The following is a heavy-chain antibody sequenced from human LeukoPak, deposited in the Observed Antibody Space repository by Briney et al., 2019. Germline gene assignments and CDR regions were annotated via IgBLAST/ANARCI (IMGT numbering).Heavy chain of an antibody. J-gene: IGHJ4*02. CDR3: ARGGDYFDY. Sequence: SETLSLTCTVFGGSISSHYWSWIRQPPGKGLEWIGYIYYSGSTNYNPSLKSRVTISVDTSKNQFSLKLSSVTAADTAVYYCARGGDYFDYWGQGTLVTVSS. V-gene: IGHV4-59*11. CDR2: IYYSGST. CDR1: GGSISSHY.